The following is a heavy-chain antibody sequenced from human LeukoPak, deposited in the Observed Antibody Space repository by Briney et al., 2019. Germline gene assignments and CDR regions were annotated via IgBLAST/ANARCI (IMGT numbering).Heavy chain of an antibody. CDR2: ISGSGGST. CDR3: AKGRKWLRYPYFDY. CDR1: GFTFSSYA. V-gene: IGHV3-23*01. Sequence: GGSLRLSCAASGFTFSSYAMSWVRQAPGKGLEWVSAISGSGGSTYYADSVKGRFTISRDNSKDTLYLQMNSLRAEDTAVYYCAKGRKWLRYPYFDYWGQGTLVTVSS. J-gene: IGHJ4*02. D-gene: IGHD5-12*01.